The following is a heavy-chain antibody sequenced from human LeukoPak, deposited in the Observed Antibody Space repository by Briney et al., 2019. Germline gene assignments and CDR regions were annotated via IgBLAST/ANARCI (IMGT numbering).Heavy chain of an antibody. V-gene: IGHV1-69*13. J-gene: IGHJ5*02. CDR1: GGTFSSYA. D-gene: IGHD1-26*01. CDR2: IIPIFGTA. CDR3: ARDFGEVGATFRGPNNWFDP. Sequence: GASVKVSCKAPGGTFSSYAISWVRQAPGQGLEWMGGIIPIFGTANYAQKFQGRVTITADESTSTAYMELSSLRSEDTAVYYCARDFGEVGATFRGPNNWFDPWGQGTLVTVSS.